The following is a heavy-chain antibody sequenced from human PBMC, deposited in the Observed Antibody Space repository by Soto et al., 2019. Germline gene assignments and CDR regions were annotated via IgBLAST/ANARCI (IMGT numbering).Heavy chain of an antibody. CDR3: AKNYGYYYYGMDV. J-gene: IGHJ6*02. Sequence: GGSLRLSCAASGFTFSSYGMHWVRQAPGKGLEWVAVISYDGSNKYYADSVKGRFTISRDNSKNTLYLQMNSLRAEDTAVYYCAKNYGYYYYGMDVWGQGNTVTVSS. CDR1: GFTFSSYG. CDR2: ISYDGSNK. V-gene: IGHV3-30*18. D-gene: IGHD3-16*01.